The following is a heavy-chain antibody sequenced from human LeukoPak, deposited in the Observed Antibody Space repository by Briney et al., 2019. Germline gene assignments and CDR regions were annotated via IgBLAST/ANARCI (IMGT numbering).Heavy chain of an antibody. V-gene: IGHV4-39*01. CDR2: IYYSGST. J-gene: IGHJ4*02. Sequence: SETLSLTCNVSGGSISSSNYYWGWIRQPPGKGLEWIGGIYYSGSTFYNPSLKSRVTISVDTSKNQFSLKLSSVTAADTAFYYCARRKLAVAIDYWDQGTLVTVSS. D-gene: IGHD6-19*01. CDR1: GGSISSSNYY. CDR3: ARRKLAVAIDY.